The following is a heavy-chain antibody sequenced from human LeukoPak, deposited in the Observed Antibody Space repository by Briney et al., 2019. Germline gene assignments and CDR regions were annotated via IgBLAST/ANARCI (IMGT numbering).Heavy chain of an antibody. D-gene: IGHD3-10*01. Sequence: ASVKVSCKASGYTFTSYDINWVRQATGQGLEWMGWMNPNSGNTGYAQKFQGRVTMTRNTSISTAYMELSSLRSDDTAVYYCARDFMVRGVTEVDNYWGQGTLVTVSS. V-gene: IGHV1-8*01. J-gene: IGHJ4*02. CDR1: GYTFTSYD. CDR2: MNPNSGNT. CDR3: ARDFMVRGVTEVDNY.